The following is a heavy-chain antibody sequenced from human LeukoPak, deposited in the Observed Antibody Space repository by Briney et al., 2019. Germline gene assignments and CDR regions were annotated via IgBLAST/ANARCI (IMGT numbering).Heavy chain of an antibody. CDR3: ARARRNYYGSGSYRSPFDY. D-gene: IGHD3-10*01. J-gene: IGHJ4*02. CDR2: INHSGST. V-gene: IGHV4-34*01. Sequence: SETLSLTCAVYGGSFSGYYWSWIRQPPGKGLEWIGEINHSGSTNYNPSLKSRVAISVDTSKNQFSLELSSVTAADTAVYYCARARRNYYGSGSYRSPFDYWGQGTLVTVSS. CDR1: GGSFSGYY.